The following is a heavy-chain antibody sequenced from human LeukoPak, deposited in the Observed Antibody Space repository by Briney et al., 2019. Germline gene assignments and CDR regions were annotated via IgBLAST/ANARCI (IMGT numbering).Heavy chain of an antibody. V-gene: IGHV4-38-2*02. Sequence: SETLSLTCTVSGYSISSGYHWGWIRQPPGKGLEWIGSMYYRGSTYHNPSLKSRVTISVDTSKNQFSLKLSSVTAADTAVYYCASPYNWNDFLFDYWGQGTLVTVSS. D-gene: IGHD1-1*01. CDR3: ASPYNWNDFLFDY. CDR1: GYSISSGYH. J-gene: IGHJ4*02. CDR2: MYYRGST.